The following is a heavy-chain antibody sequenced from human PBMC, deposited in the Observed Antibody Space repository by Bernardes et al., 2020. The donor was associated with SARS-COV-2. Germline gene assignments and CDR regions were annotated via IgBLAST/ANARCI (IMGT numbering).Heavy chain of an antibody. CDR1: GYTFTSYG. J-gene: IGHJ5*02. Sequence: ASVKVSCKASGYTFTSYGISWVRQAPGQGLEWMGWISAYNGNTNYAQKLQGRVTMTTATSTSTAYMELRSLRSDDTAVYYCARGGVHDFWSGYYNPAHNWFDPWGQGTLVTVSS. CDR3: ARGGVHDFWSGYYNPAHNWFDP. V-gene: IGHV1-18*01. D-gene: IGHD3-3*01. CDR2: ISAYNGNT.